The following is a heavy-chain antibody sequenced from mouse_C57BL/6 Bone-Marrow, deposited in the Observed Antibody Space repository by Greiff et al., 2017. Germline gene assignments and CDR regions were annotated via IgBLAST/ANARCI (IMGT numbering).Heavy chain of an antibody. CDR2: ISDGGSYT. D-gene: IGHD5-2*01. CDR3: ASVGGVEYYDAMDY. V-gene: IGHV5-4*03. J-gene: IGHJ4*01. CDR1: GFTFSSYA. Sequence: EVKLVEPGGGLVKPGGSLKLSCAASGFTFSSYAMSWVRQTPEKRLEWVATISDGGSYTYYPDNVKGRFTISRANAKNNLYLQMSHLKSEDTAMYYCASVGGVEYYDAMDYWGQGTLVTVAS.